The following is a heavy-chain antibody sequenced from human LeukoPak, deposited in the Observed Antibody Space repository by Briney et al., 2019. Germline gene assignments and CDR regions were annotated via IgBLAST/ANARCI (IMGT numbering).Heavy chain of an antibody. Sequence: GGSLRLSCAASGFTFSSYAMSWVRQAPGKGLEWVSAISGSGGSTYYADSVKGRFTISRDNSKNTLCLQMNSLRAEDTAVYYCAKQGEWQLVPRGYFDYWGQGTLVTVSS. CDR2: ISGSGGST. CDR1: GFTFSSYA. V-gene: IGHV3-23*01. J-gene: IGHJ4*02. D-gene: IGHD6-6*01. CDR3: AKQGEWQLVPRGYFDY.